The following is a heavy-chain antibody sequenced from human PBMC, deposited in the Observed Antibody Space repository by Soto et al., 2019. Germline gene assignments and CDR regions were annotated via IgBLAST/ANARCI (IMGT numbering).Heavy chain of an antibody. J-gene: IGHJ5*02. Sequence: PSETLSLTCTVSGGSISNYYWSWIRQPPGRGLEWIGHIFYSGSTNYNPALKSRVTISVDTSKSQFSLKLNSMTAADTAVFYCAKDSGYNYGYFRWFDPWGQGTLVTVSS. D-gene: IGHD5-18*01. CDR3: AKDSGYNYGYFRWFDP. V-gene: IGHV4-59*01. CDR2: IFYSGST. CDR1: GGSISNYY.